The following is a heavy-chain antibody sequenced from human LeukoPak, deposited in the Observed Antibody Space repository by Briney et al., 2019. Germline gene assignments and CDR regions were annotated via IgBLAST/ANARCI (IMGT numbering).Heavy chain of an antibody. Sequence: GASVKVSCKASGYTFTSYDINWVRQATGQGLEWMGWMNPNSGNTGYAQKFQGRVTTTRNTSIGTAYMELSSLRSEDTAVYYCARGRISARGAFDPWGQGTLVTVSS. D-gene: IGHD3-3*02. CDR2: MNPNSGNT. V-gene: IGHV1-8*01. J-gene: IGHJ5*02. CDR3: ARGRISARGAFDP. CDR1: GYTFTSYD.